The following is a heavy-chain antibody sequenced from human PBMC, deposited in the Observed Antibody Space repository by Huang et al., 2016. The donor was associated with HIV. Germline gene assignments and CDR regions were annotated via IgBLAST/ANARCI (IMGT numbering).Heavy chain of an antibody. CDR2: SSTNNGDT. CDR1: DYTFTSYG. V-gene: IGHV1-18*04. CDR3: GGSSGYWSFDY. J-gene: IGHJ4*02. Sequence: QVQLVQSGGEVKKPGASEKVSCKASDYTFTSYGISWVRQAPGRGLEWMGWSSTNNGDTNYAQKFQGRVTMTTYTSTSTAYMALRSLRSDDTAVYYCGGSSGYWSFDYWGQGTLVTVSS. D-gene: IGHD3-22*01.